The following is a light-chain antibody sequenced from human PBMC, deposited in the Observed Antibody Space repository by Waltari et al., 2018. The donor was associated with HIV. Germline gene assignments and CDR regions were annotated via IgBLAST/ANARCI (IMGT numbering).Light chain of an antibody. J-gene: IGLJ3*02. Sequence: QSALTQPASMSGSPGQSITISCTGTSSDIGGYYFVSWYQQYPGEVPKLIVYEVTKRPSGVSYRFSGSKSGNTASLTISWLLPEDEADYYCSSYTRASILVFGGGTKVIVL. CDR3: SSYTRASILV. CDR2: EVT. CDR1: SSDIGGYYF. V-gene: IGLV2-14*01.